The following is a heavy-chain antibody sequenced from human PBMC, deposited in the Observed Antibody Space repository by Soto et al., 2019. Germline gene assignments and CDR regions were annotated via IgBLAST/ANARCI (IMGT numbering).Heavy chain of an antibody. D-gene: IGHD2-2*01. CDR3: ARRNYCSSTSCLDYYYYGMDV. J-gene: IGHJ6*02. V-gene: IGHV5-10-1*01. CDR2: IDPSDSYT. CDR1: GYSFTSYW. Sequence: ESLKLSCKGSGYSFTSYWISWVRQMPGKGLEWMGRIDPSDSYTNYSPSFQGHVTISADKSISTAYLQWSSLKASDTAMYYCARRNYCSSTSCLDYYYYGMDVWGQGTTVTVSS.